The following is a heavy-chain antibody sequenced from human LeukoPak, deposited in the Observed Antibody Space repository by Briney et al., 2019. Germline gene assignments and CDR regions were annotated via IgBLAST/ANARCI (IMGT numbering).Heavy chain of an antibody. V-gene: IGHV4-59*08. CDR2: IYYTGTT. CDR1: GGSISSYY. CDR3: ARTVPWYYDILTGYPNAFDI. Sequence: SETLSLICTVSGGSISSYYWTWIRQPPGKGLEWIGFIYYTGTTSYNPSLKSRVTISLDTSMNQFSLKLSSVTAADTAVYYCARTVPWYYDILTGYPNAFDIWGQGTMVTVSS. J-gene: IGHJ3*02. D-gene: IGHD3-9*01.